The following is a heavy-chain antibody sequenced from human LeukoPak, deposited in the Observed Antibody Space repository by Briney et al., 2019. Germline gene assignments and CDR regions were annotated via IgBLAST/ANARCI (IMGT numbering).Heavy chain of an antibody. CDR3: ASNIAAAGPQSAFDI. V-gene: IGHV3-21*01. CDR2: ISSSSSYI. D-gene: IGHD6-13*01. Sequence: GGPLRLSCAASGFTFSSYSMNWVRQAPGKGLEWVSSISSSSSYIYYADSVKGRFTISRDNAKNSLYLQMNSLRAEDTAVYYCASNIAAAGPQSAFDIWGQGTMVTVSS. CDR1: GFTFSSYS. J-gene: IGHJ3*02.